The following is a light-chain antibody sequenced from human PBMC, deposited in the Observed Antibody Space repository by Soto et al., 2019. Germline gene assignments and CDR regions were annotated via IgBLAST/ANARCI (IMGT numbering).Light chain of an antibody. CDR2: EVS. CDR1: SSDVGGYNY. J-gene: IGLJ3*02. CDR3: SSYADSNNFWGV. Sequence: QSALTQPPSASGSPGQSVTISCTGTSSDVGGYNYVTWYQQHPGKAPKLMIYEVSKRPSGVPDRFSGSKSGNTASLTVSGLQAEDEADYYCSSYADSNNFWGVFGGGTKLTVL. V-gene: IGLV2-8*01.